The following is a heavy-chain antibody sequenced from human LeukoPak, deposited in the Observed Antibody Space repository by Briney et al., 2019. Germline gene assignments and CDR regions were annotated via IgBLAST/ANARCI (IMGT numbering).Heavy chain of an antibody. CDR3: ARSGKSAYILDY. CDR1: GGSISSYY. D-gene: IGHD3-16*01. J-gene: IGHJ4*02. Sequence: SETLSLTCTVSGGSISSYYWSWIRQPPGKGLQWIGYIYYSGSTNYNPSLKSRVTISVDTSKNQFSLKLSSVTAADTAVYYCARSGKSAYILDYWGQGTLVTVSS. V-gene: IGHV4-59*01. CDR2: IYYSGST.